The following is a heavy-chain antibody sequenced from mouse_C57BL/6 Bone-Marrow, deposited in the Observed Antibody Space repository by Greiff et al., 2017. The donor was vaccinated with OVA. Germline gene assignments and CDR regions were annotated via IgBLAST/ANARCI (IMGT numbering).Heavy chain of an antibody. J-gene: IGHJ2*01. CDR2: IYPGGGYT. CDR1: GYTFTNYW. Sequence: QVQLKESGAELVRPGTSVKMSCKASGYTFTNYWIGWAKQRPGHGLEWIGDIYPGGGYTNYNEKFKGKATLTADKSSSTAYMQFSSLTSEDSAIYYCARGIYYYGSSSFDYWGQGTTLTVSS. V-gene: IGHV1-63*01. CDR3: ARGIYYYGSSSFDY. D-gene: IGHD1-1*01.